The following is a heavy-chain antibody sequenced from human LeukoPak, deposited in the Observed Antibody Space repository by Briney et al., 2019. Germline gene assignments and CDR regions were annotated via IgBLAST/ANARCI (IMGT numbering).Heavy chain of an antibody. V-gene: IGHV3-48*01. CDR3: ATSGNHYMGY. J-gene: IGHJ4*02. CDR1: GFTFNTCN. Sequence: GGSLRLSCAASGFTFNTCNMNWVRQAPGKGLEWVSYISSSSSIIYADSVKGRFTISRDNAKNSLYLQMNSLRAEDTAVYYCATSGNHYMGYWGQGTLVTVSS. D-gene: IGHD1-26*01. CDR2: ISSSSSII.